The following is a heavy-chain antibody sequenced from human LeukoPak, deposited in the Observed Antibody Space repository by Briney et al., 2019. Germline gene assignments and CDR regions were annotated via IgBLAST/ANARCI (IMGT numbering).Heavy chain of an antibody. D-gene: IGHD6-19*01. V-gene: IGHV3-21*01. CDR2: ISSSSSYI. CDR3: ASLAVAAKTFGY. Sequence: PGGSLRLSCAASGLTFSSYSMNWVRQAPGKWLEWVSSISSSSSYIYYADSVKGRFTISRDNAKNSLYLQMNSLRAEDTAVYYCASLAVAAKTFGYWGQGTLVTVSS. J-gene: IGHJ4*02. CDR1: GLTFSSYS.